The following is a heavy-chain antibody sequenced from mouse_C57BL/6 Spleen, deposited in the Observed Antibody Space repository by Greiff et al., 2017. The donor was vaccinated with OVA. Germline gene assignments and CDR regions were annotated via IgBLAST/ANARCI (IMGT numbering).Heavy chain of an antibody. CDR2: IDPENGDT. V-gene: IGHV14-4*01. J-gene: IGHJ2*01. Sequence: VQLQQSGAELVRPGASVKLSCTASGFNIKDDYMHWVKQRPEQGLEWIGWIDPENGDTEYASKFQGKATITADTSSNTAYLQLSSLTSEDTAVDYCTVYYYGSVYYFDYWGKGTTLTVSS. CDR1: GFNIKDDY. D-gene: IGHD1-1*01. CDR3: TVYYYGSVYYFDY.